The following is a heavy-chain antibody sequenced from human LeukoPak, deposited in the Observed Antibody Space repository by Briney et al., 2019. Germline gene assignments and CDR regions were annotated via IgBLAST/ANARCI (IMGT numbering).Heavy chain of an antibody. CDR1: GGSISSSNW. CDR2: IYHSGST. D-gene: IGHD6-19*01. J-gene: IGHJ5*02. V-gene: IGHV4-4*02. CDR3: ARTSQWLALFDP. Sequence: PSETLSLTCAVSGGSISSSNWWSWVRQPPGKWLEWIGEIYHSGSTNYNPSLKSRVTISVDKSKNQFSLKLSSVTAADTAVYYCARTSQWLALFDPWGQGTLVTVSS.